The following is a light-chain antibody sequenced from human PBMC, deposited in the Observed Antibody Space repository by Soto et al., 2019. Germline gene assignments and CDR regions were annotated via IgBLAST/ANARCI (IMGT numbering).Light chain of an antibody. CDR2: EVN. CDR1: SSDVGGYNY. J-gene: IGLJ1*01. CDR3: SSYAGSSNV. V-gene: IGLV2-8*01. Sequence: QSALAQHPSASGSPGQSGAISCTGTSSDVGGYNYVSWYQQHPGKAPRLMIYEVNKRPSGVPDRFSGSKSGNTASLTVSGLQAEDEADYYCSSYAGSSNVFGTGTKVTVL.